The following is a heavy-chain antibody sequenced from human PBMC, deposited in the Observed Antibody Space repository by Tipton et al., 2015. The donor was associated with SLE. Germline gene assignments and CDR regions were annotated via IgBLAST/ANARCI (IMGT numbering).Heavy chain of an antibody. D-gene: IGHD3-3*01. CDR1: GGSFSGYY. J-gene: IGHJ4*02. V-gene: IGHV4-34*01. Sequence: LRLSCAVYGGSFSGYYWSWIRQPPGKGLEWIGEINHSGSTNYNPSLKSRVTISVDTSKNQFSLKLSSVTAADTAVYYCARAGMEWEWFDYWGQGTLVTVSS. CDR3: ARAGMEWEWFDY. CDR2: INHSGST.